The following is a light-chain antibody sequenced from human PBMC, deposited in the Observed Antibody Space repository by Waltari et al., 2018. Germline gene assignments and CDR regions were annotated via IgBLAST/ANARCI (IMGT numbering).Light chain of an antibody. CDR3: AAWDDSLNGVF. J-gene: IGLJ2*01. V-gene: IGLV1-44*01. CDR1: GPNIATST. CDR2: SDN. Sequence: QSLLTQPPSASGTPGQTVTIPCSGTGPNIATSTVPWYQHRPRAAPKLLIYSDNRRPSGVPDRFSGSKFGTSASLAISGLQSEDEADYFCAAWDDSLNGVFFGGGTRLTVL.